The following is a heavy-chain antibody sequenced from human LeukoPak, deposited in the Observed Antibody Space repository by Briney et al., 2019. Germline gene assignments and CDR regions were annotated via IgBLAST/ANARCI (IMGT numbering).Heavy chain of an antibody. J-gene: IGHJ2*01. V-gene: IGHV3-30*18. D-gene: IGHD7-27*01. CDR2: ISYDGSNK. CDR3: AKDSRWGSRYFDL. CDR1: GFTFSSYG. Sequence: GGSLRLSCAASGFTFSSYGMHWVRQAPGKGLEWVAVISYDGSNKYYADSVKGRFTISRDNSKNTLYLQMNSLRAEDTAVYYCAKDSRWGSRYFDLWGRGTLVTVSP.